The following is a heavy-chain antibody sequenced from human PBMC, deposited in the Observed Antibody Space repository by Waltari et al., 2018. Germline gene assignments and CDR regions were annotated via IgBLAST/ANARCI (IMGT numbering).Heavy chain of an antibody. D-gene: IGHD3-22*01. V-gene: IGHV1-8*01. CDR2: KNRKSGNT. CDR1: GYTFTSYA. CDR3: ARMTSIAHYYYGMDV. J-gene: IGHJ6*02. Sequence: QVQLVQSGAEVKKPGASVKVSCKASGYTFTSYAINWVRQATGQGLEWMGWKNRKSGNTGYAKRFQGRVTIARNTSKSTAYMELSSLRSEDTAVYYCARMTSIAHYYYGMDVWGQGTTVTDSS.